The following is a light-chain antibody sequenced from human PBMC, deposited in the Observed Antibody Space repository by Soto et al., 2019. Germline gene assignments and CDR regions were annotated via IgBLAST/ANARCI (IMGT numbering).Light chain of an antibody. CDR1: QTISSW. J-gene: IGKJ1*01. CDR3: QHYNSYSEA. V-gene: IGKV1-5*03. Sequence: DIRMTQSPSTLSVAVGDRVTITCQASQTISSWLSWYQQKPGKAPKLLIYKASTLKSGVPSRFSGSGSGTEFTLTISSLKDDDFATYYCQHYNSYSEAFCQGTKVDIK. CDR2: KAS.